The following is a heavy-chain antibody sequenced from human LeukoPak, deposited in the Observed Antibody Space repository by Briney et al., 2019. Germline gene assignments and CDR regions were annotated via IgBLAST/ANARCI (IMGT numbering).Heavy chain of an antibody. CDR2: IYSGGST. CDR1: GFTVSSNY. J-gene: IGHJ5*02. Sequence: TGGSLRLSCAASGFTVSSNYMSWVRQAPGKGLEWVSVIYSGGSTYYADSVKGRFTISRDNSKNTLYLQMNSLRAEDTAVYYCARDFLPRYYGSGRESWGQGTLVTVSS. CDR3: ARDFLPRYYGSGRES. D-gene: IGHD3-10*01. V-gene: IGHV3-66*01.